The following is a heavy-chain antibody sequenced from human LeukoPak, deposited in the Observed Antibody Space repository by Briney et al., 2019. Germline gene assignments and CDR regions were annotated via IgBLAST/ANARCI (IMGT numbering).Heavy chain of an antibody. J-gene: IGHJ6*03. CDR1: GFTFSSYS. V-gene: IGHV3-21*01. Sequence: KSGGSLRLSCAASGFTFSSYSMNWVRQAPGKGLEWVSFITINSDYIYYADSVKGRFTISRDNAKNSLFLQMNSLIAEDTAVYYCARDFEGGSSWPYYYYMDVWGKGTTVTVSS. CDR2: ITINSDYI. CDR3: ARDFEGGSSWPYYYYMDV. D-gene: IGHD6-13*01.